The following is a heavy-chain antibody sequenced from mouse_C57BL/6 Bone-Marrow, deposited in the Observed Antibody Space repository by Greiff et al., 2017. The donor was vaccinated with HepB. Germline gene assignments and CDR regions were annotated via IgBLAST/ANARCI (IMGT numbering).Heavy chain of an antibody. Sequence: EVQLQQSGPELVKPGASVKISCKASGYTFTDYYMNWVKQSHGKSLEWIGDINPNNGGTSYNQKFKGKDTLTVDKSSSTAYMELRSLTSEDSAVYYCAREGYYYGSSHFDYWGQGTTLTVSS. J-gene: IGHJ2*01. D-gene: IGHD1-1*01. CDR1: GYTFTDYY. V-gene: IGHV1-26*01. CDR2: INPNNGGT. CDR3: AREGYYYGSSHFDY.